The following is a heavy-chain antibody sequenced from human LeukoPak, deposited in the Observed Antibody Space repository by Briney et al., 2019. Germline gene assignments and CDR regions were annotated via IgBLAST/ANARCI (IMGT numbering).Heavy chain of an antibody. CDR1: GFTFSSYG. Sequence: GGSLRLSCAASGFTFSSYGMHWVRQAPGKGLEWEAVISYDGSNKYYADSVKGRFTISRENSKNTLYLQMNSLRAEDTAVYYCAKDVERWLQFRLAWDIWGQGTMVTVSS. J-gene: IGHJ3*02. CDR2: ISYDGSNK. D-gene: IGHD5-24*01. V-gene: IGHV3-30*18. CDR3: AKDVERWLQFRLAWDI.